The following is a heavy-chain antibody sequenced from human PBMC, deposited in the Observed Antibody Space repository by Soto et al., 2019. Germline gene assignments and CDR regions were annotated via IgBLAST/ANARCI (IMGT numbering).Heavy chain of an antibody. CDR1: DFIFSSNG. D-gene: IGHD3-10*02. CDR2: MSYDGSDT. J-gene: IGHJ4*02. Sequence: WGSLRISCVCSDFIFSSNGMRWVRQTPGKGLEWVAFMSYDGSDTFYADSVKGRFTISRDNSKNTLFLHMSNLRAEDTAMYYCTIVRVADSALDHWGQGTMVTVSS. V-gene: IGHV3-30*02. CDR3: TIVRVADSALDH.